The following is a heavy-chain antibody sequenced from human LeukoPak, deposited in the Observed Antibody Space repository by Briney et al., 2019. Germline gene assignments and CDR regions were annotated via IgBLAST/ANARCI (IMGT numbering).Heavy chain of an antibody. Sequence: GGSLRLSCAASGFTFSSYAMSWVSQAPGKGLEWVSAISGSGDRTYTADSVKGRFTISRDNSRNTLYLQMNSLRAEDTAVYFCARPTDGYYLGDAFDMWGQGTMVTVSS. CDR3: ARPTDGYYLGDAFDM. CDR1: GFTFSSYA. V-gene: IGHV3-23*01. J-gene: IGHJ3*02. CDR2: ISGSGDRT. D-gene: IGHD3-3*01.